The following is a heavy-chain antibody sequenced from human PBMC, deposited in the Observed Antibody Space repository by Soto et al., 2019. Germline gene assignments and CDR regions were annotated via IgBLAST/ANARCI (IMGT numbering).Heavy chain of an antibody. Sequence: QVQLVQSGGEVKKPGASVKVSCQASGYTFSDYAISWVRQAPGQVLEWMGWFSASTRYTDQAQNFQGRVIMTLNTSTHTVYRGLRSLRSDDTAVYYCVRCYCRVGSCYACWHFDLWGRGTLVTVSA. CDR2: FSASTRYT. V-gene: IGHV1-18*01. CDR3: VRCYCRVGSCYACWHFDL. J-gene: IGHJ2*01. CDR1: GYTFSDYA. D-gene: IGHD2-15*01.